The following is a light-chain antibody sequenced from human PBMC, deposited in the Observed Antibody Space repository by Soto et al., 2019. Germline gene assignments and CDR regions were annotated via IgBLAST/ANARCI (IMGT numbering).Light chain of an antibody. Sequence: EIVLTQSPGTLSLSPGERATLSCRASQSVSSSYLAWYQQKPGQAPRLLMYSASSRATGIPDRFSGSGSGTDFTLTISSLQSEDFVVYYCQQYNNWPRTFGQGTKVEIK. CDR1: QSVSSSY. CDR3: QQYNNWPRT. V-gene: IGKV3-20*01. CDR2: SAS. J-gene: IGKJ1*01.